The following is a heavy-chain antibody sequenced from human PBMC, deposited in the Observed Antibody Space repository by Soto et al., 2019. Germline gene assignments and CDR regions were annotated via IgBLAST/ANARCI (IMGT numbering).Heavy chain of an antibody. J-gene: IGHJ4*02. V-gene: IGHV4-38-2*01. Sequence: PSETLSLTCAVSGYSISSGYYWGWIRQPPGKGLEWIGSIYHSGSTYYNPSLKSRVTISVDTSKNQFSLKLSSVTAADTAVYYCASIPAAILGSHYFDYWGQGTLVTVSS. CDR2: IYHSGST. CDR3: ASIPAAILGSHYFDY. D-gene: IGHD2-21*01. CDR1: GYSISSGYY.